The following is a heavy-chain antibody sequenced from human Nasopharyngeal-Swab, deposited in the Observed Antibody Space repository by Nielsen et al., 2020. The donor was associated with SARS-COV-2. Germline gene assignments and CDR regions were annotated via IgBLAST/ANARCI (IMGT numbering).Heavy chain of an antibody. D-gene: IGHD3-22*01. CDR2: ISGSGGST. CDR3: AREGTTYYYDSSGYYSEYYFDY. Sequence: GESLKISCAASGFTFTNYAMSWVRQAPGKGLEWVSAISGSGGSTYYADSVKGRFTISRDNSKNTLYLQMNSLRAEDTAVYYCAREGTTYYYDSSGYYSEYYFDYWGQGTLVTVSS. V-gene: IGHV3-23*01. J-gene: IGHJ4*02. CDR1: GFTFTNYA.